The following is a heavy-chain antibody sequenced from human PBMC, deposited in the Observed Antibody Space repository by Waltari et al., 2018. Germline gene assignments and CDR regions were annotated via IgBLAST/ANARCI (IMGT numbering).Heavy chain of an antibody. J-gene: IGHJ4*02. D-gene: IGHD4-4*01. CDR1: GYFTSVGYY. CDR3: ARLPYSNGGYYFDY. V-gene: IGHV4-38-2*01. Sequence: QVQLQESGPTLVKSSETLSLSCAVSGYFTSVGYYWGWVRQPPGKGLESLASSYRGTLSQAWSGCYNPSLRSRLTISLDTSRNVFSLKLTSVAAADTATYFCARLPYSNGGYYFDYWGQGIQVTVSS. CDR2: SYRGTLSQAWSG.